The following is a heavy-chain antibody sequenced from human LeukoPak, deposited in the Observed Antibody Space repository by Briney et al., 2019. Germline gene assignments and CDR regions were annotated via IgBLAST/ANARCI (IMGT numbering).Heavy chain of an antibody. V-gene: IGHV4-61*02. CDR2: IYTSGST. J-gene: IGHJ4*02. Sequence: SQTLSLTCTVSGGSISSGSYYWSWIRQPAGKGLEWIGRIYTSGSTNYNPSLKSRVTISVDTSKNQFSLKLSSVTAADTAVYYCARAGAPHGIFDYWGQGTPVTVSS. D-gene: IGHD7-27*01. CDR1: GGSISSGSYY. CDR3: ARAGAPHGIFDY.